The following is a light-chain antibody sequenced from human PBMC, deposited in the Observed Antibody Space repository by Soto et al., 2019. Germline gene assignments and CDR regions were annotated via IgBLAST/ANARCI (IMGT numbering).Light chain of an antibody. V-gene: IGKV3-20*01. CDR1: QSVRSNY. J-gene: IGKJ4*01. Sequence: EIVLTQSPGTLSLSPGERATLSCRASQSVRSNYLAWYQQKAGQAPRLLFYGASNRATGIPDRFSGSGSGTDFTLTISILEPEDFAVYYCQQYGSSPTFGGGTKVEIK. CDR2: GAS. CDR3: QQYGSSPT.